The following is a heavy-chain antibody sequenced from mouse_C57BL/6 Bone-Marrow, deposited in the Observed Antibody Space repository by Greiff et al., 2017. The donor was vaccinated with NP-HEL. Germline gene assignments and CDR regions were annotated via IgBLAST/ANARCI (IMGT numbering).Heavy chain of an antibody. CDR2: IRSKSNNYAT. D-gene: IGHD2-3*01. J-gene: IGHJ4*01. CDR3: VRDHDGYYDNAMDY. CDR1: GFSFNTYA. Sequence: EVQGVESGGGLVQPKGSLKLSCAASGFSFNTYAMNWVRQAPGKGLEWVARIRSKSNNYATYYADSVKDRFTISRDDSESMLYLQMNNLKTEDTAMYYCVRDHDGYYDNAMDYWGQGTSVTVSS. V-gene: IGHV10-1*01.